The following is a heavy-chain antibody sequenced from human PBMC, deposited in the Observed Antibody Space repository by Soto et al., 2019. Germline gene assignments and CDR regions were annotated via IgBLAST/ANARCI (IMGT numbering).Heavy chain of an antibody. J-gene: IGHJ4*02. CDR1: GGSFSDDASSSDWY. Sequence: SETLSLTCAVYGGSFSDDASSSDWYWNWIRQSPGKGLEWIGEIDRSVRTKYNPSLKSRVSISVDTSKNQFSLKVNSMTAADTAVYYCARYRREAVAGYTLDNWGQGILVTVSS. V-gene: IGHV4-34*01. CDR3: ARYRREAVAGYTLDN. CDR2: IDRSVRT. D-gene: IGHD6-13*01.